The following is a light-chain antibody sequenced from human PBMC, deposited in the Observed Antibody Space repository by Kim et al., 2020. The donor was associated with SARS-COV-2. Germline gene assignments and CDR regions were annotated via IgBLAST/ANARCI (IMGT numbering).Light chain of an antibody. J-gene: IGLJ2*01. CDR1: SLRSYY. Sequence: SSELTQDPAVSVALGQTVGITCQGDSLRSYYASWYQQKPGQAPVVVIYGKNNRPSGIPDRFSGSSSGNTASLTIAGAQAEDEADYYCNSRDSSTNRLVFG. CDR2: GKN. V-gene: IGLV3-19*01. CDR3: NSRDSSTNRLV.